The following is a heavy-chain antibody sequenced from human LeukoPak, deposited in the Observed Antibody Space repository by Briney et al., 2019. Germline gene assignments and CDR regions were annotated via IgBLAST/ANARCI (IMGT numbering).Heavy chain of an antibody. J-gene: IGHJ4*02. CDR2: IWYDGSNK. D-gene: IGHD1-26*01. Sequence: PGGSLRLSCAASGFTFSSNGMHWVRQAPGKGLEWVAVIWYDGSNKYYADSVKGRFTISRDNSKNTLYLQMNSLRAEDTAVYYCARDKRAFRSGSYYLAPDYWGQGTLVTVSS. CDR1: GFTFSSNG. V-gene: IGHV3-33*01. CDR3: ARDKRAFRSGSYYLAPDY.